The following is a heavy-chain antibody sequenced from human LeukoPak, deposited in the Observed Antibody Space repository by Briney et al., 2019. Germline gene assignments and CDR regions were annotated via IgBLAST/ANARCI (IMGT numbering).Heavy chain of an antibody. D-gene: IGHD5-12*01. Sequence: GGSLRLSCAASGFTFSSYWMHWVRQAPGKGVVWVSRINSDGSSTSYADSVKGRFTISRDNAKNTLYLQMNSLRAEDTAVYYCARGRFWHSGYDNVDYWGQGTLVTVSS. CDR1: GFTFSSYW. V-gene: IGHV3-74*01. CDR3: ARGRFWHSGYDNVDY. J-gene: IGHJ4*02. CDR2: INSDGSST.